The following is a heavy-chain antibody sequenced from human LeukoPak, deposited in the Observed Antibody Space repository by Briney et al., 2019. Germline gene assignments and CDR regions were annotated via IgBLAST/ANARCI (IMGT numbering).Heavy chain of an antibody. CDR3: ASTTVTTGGDAFDI. J-gene: IGHJ3*02. CDR1: GFTFDDYG. D-gene: IGHD4-17*01. V-gene: IGHV3-66*01. Sequence: GGSLRLSCAASGFTFDDYGMSWVRQAPGKGLEWVSVIYSGGSTYYADSVKGRFTISRDNFKNTVYLQMNSLRAEDTAVYYCASTTVTTGGDAFDIWGQGTMVTVSS. CDR2: IYSGGST.